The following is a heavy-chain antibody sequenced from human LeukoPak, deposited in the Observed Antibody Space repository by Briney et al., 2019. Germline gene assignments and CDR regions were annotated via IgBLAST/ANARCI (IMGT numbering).Heavy chain of an antibody. D-gene: IGHD2-2*02. V-gene: IGHV3-23*01. CDR3: AKLPPPAAIRGGHFDY. CDR1: GFTFSSYA. CDR2: ISGSGGST. Sequence: PGGSLRLSCAASGFTFSSYAMSWVRQAPGKGLEWVSAISGSGGSTYYADSVKGRFTISRDNSKNTLYLQMNSLRAEDTAVYYCAKLPPPAAIRGGHFDYWGQGTLVTVSS. J-gene: IGHJ4*02.